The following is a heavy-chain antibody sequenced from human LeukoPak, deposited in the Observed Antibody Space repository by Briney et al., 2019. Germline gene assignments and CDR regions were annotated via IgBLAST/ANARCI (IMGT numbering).Heavy chain of an antibody. CDR2: INPSGGST. CDR3: ASVVVPAAIPGGHYYYYGMDV. J-gene: IGHJ6*02. Sequence: GASVKVSCKASGYTFTSYYMHWVRQAPGQGLEWMGIINPSGGSTSYAQKFQGRVTMTRDTSTSTAYMELRSLRSDDTAVYYCASVVVPAAIPGGHYYYYGMDVWGQGTTVTVSS. D-gene: IGHD2-2*02. CDR1: GYTFTSYY. V-gene: IGHV1-46*01.